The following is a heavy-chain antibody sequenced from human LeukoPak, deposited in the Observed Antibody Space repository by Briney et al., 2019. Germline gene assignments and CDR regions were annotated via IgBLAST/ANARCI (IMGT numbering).Heavy chain of an antibody. Sequence: GGSLRLSCIVSGFTLSSYEMSWIRQAPGKGLEWVASIEYSGGSAYYADSVKGRFTISRDNSKNTLYLQMNSLRAEDTAVYYCAKDQLVGATKPPVFDYWGQGTLVTVSS. D-gene: IGHD1-26*01. CDR1: GFTLSSYE. CDR2: IEYSGGSA. V-gene: IGHV3-23*01. J-gene: IGHJ4*02. CDR3: AKDQLVGATKPPVFDY.